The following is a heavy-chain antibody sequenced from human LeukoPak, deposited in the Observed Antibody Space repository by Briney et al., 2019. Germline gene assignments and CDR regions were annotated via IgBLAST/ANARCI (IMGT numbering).Heavy chain of an antibody. J-gene: IGHJ4*02. V-gene: IGHV4-4*07. CDR2: IYTSGST. CDR1: GGSLSSYY. CDR3: AREAGNTQYFDY. Sequence: PSETLSLTCTVSGGSLSSYYRSWIRQPAGKGLEWIGRIYTSGSTNYNPSLKSRVTMSVDTSKNPFSLRLSSVTAADTAMYYCAREAGNTQYFDYWGQGTLVTVSS. D-gene: IGHD1-1*01.